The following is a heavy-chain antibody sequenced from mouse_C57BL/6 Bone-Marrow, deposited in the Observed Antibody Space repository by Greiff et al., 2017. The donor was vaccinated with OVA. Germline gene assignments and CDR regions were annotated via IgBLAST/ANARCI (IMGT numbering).Heavy chain of an antibody. CDR1: GFNIKDDY. CDR2: IDPENGDT. CDR3: TTYGSYDAMDY. J-gene: IGHJ4*01. D-gene: IGHD1-1*02. Sequence: VQLQQSGAELVRPGASVKLSCTASGFNIKDDYMHWVKQRPEQGLEWIGWIDPENGDTEYASKFQGKATITADPSSNTAYPHLSRLTSENTAVYYCTTYGSYDAMDYWGQGTSVTVSS. V-gene: IGHV14-4*01.